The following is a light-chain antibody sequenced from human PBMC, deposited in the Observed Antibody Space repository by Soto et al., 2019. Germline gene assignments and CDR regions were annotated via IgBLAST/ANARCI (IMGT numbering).Light chain of an antibody. V-gene: IGLV2-14*01. CDR2: DVS. CDR1: SSYVGGYSY. Sequence: QSALTQPASVSGSPGQSIAISCTGTSSYVGGYSYVSWYQQQPGKAPKLVISDVSNRPSGVSDRFSGSKSGNTAPLTISGLQTEDEAEYYCASYTTSSTYVFGTGTKVTVL. J-gene: IGLJ1*01. CDR3: ASYTTSSTYV.